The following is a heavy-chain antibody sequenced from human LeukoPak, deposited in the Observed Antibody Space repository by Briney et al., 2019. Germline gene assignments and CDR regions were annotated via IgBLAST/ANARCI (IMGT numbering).Heavy chain of an antibody. CDR1: GFTFSSYW. CDR2: INTDGSTT. V-gene: IGHV3-74*01. J-gene: IGHJ4*02. CDR3: VRDLAGFHDY. Sequence: PGGSLRLSCAASGFTFSSYWMHWVRQAPGKGLVWVSRINTDGSTTTYADSVKGRFTISRDNAKNTLYLQMNSLRAEDKAVYYCVRDLAGFHDYWGQGTLVTVSS.